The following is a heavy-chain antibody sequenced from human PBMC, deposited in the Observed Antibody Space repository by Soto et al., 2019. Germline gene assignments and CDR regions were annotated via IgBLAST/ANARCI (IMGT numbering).Heavy chain of an antibody. CDR1: GFTFSSYA. V-gene: IGHV3-30-3*01. D-gene: IGHD2-2*01. CDR2: ISYDGSNK. Sequence: QVQLVESGGGVVQPGRSLRLSCAASGFTFSSYARHWVRQAPGKGLEWVAVISYDGSNKYYADSVKGRFTISSDNSKNTLYVQMKSLRAEDTAVYYCAIDRGSKSYDYYGMDVWGQGTTVTVSS. J-gene: IGHJ6*02. CDR3: AIDRGSKSYDYYGMDV.